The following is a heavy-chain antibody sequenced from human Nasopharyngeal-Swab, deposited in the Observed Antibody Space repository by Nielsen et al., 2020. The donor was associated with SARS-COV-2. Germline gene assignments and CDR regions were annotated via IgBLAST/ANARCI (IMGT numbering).Heavy chain of an antibody. J-gene: IGHJ6*03. V-gene: IGHV1-8*01. D-gene: IGHD2-8*01. CDR3: AGGCRKGVLMVYAILYYYYYMDV. CDR1: GYTFTSYD. Sequence: ASVKVSCKASGYTFTSYDINWVRQATGQGLEWMGWMNPNSGNTGYAQKFQGRVTMTRNTSISTAYMELSSLRSEDTAVYYCAGGCRKGVLMVYAILYYYYYMDVWGKGTTVTVSS. CDR2: MNPNSGNT.